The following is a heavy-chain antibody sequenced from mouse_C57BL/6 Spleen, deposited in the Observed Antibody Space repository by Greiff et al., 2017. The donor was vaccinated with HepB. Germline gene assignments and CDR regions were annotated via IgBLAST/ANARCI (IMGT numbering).Heavy chain of an antibody. Sequence: VQLQQSGPELVKPGASVKISCKASGYTFTDYYMNWVKQSHGKSLEWIGDINPNNGGTSYNQKFKGKATLTVDKSSSTAYMELRSLTSEDSAVYYCARGPGTLYAMDYWGQGTSVTVSS. CDR3: ARGPGTLYAMDY. CDR1: GYTFTDYY. J-gene: IGHJ4*01. CDR2: INPNNGGT. D-gene: IGHD4-1*01. V-gene: IGHV1-26*01.